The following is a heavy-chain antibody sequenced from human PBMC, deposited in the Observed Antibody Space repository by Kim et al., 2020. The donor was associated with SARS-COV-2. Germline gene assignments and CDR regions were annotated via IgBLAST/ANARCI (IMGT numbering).Heavy chain of an antibody. CDR1: GLTFSSAW. V-gene: IGHV3-15*01. CDR2: IKSKTDGGTT. J-gene: IGHJ6*04. CDR3: TTRGGRAAAGRINYDYCGMDV. D-gene: IGHD6-13*01. Sequence: GGSLRLSCAASGLTFSSAWMSWVRQAPGKGLEWLGRIKSKTDGGTTDSAAPVKGRCTIPRDDFKNTVYLQMNSLKSEDTALYYCTTRGGRAAAGRINYDYCGMDVWGEGTTVTASP.